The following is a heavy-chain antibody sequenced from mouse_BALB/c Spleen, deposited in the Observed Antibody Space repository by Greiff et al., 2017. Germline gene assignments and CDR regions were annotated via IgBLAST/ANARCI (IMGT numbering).Heavy chain of an antibody. V-gene: IGHV1-7*01. J-gene: IGHJ2*01. CDR3: ARSNYGSSYYFDY. D-gene: IGHD1-1*01. CDR2: INPSTGYT. CDR1: GYTFTSYW. Sequence: QVQLQQSGAELAKPGASVKMSCKASGYTFTSYWMHWVKQRPGQGLEWIGYINPSTGYTEYNQKFKDKATLTADKSSSTAYMQLSSLTSEDSAVYYCARSNYGSSYYFDYWGQGTTLTVSS.